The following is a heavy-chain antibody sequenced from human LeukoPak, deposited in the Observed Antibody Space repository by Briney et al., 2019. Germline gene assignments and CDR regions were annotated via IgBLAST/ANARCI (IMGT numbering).Heavy chain of an antibody. J-gene: IGHJ4*02. CDR2: INPIGGST. CDR3: ARGPINHDYNFDY. V-gene: IGHV1-46*03. D-gene: IGHD4-11*01. CDR1: GYTFTSYY. Sequence: ASVKVSCKASGYTFTSYYMHWVRQAPGQGLEWMGIINPIGGSTTYAQKFQGRVTMTRDTSTSTVYMELRSLRSEDKAVYYCARGPINHDYNFDYWGQGTLVTVSS.